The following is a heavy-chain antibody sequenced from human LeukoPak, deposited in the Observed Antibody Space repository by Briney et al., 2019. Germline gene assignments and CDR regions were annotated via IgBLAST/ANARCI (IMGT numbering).Heavy chain of an antibody. CDR1: GGSFSGYY. CDR3: ARSLGYCSGGSCYYRKRDAFDI. Sequence: SETLSLTCAVYGGSFSGYYWSWIRQPPGKGLEWIGEINHSGSTNYNPSLKSRVTISVDTSKNQFSLKLSPVTAADTAVCYCARSLGYCSGGSCYYRKRDAFDIWGQGTMVTVSS. CDR2: INHSGST. J-gene: IGHJ3*02. V-gene: IGHV4-34*01. D-gene: IGHD2-15*01.